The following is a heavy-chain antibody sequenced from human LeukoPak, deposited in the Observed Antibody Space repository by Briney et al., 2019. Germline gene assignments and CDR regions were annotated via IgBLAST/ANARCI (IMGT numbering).Heavy chain of an antibody. Sequence: GGSLRLSCAASGFTFTNNFMSWVRQVPGKGLEWLANIKQDGSEKTYADSVRGRFTIFRDNAKDSVYLQMNSLRAEDSAIYYCAREGFYFFDFWGQGTLVTVSS. V-gene: IGHV3-7*01. CDR1: GFTFTNNF. CDR3: AREGFYFFDF. CDR2: IKQDGSEK. J-gene: IGHJ4*01.